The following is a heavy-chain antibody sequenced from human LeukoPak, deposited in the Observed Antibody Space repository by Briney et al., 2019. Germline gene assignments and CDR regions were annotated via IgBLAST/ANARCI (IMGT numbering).Heavy chain of an antibody. CDR1: GYTFSSYG. V-gene: IGHV3-23*01. D-gene: IGHD6-13*01. CDR2: ISGSGSST. J-gene: IGHJ4*02. Sequence: GGSLRLSCAASGYTFSSYGMSWVRQAPGKGLEWVSLISGSGSSTYYADSVKGRFTISRDNSKNTLHLQMNSLRAEDTAVYYCAKRGFIAGNPTDFDYWGQGALVTVSS. CDR3: AKRGFIAGNPTDFDY.